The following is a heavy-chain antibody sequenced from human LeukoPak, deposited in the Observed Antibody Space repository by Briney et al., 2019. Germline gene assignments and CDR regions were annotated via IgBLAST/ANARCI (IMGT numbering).Heavy chain of an antibody. J-gene: IGHJ4*02. CDR3: AREYCSGGSCYESDY. CDR2: IIPIFGTA. CDR1: VGTFSSYA. V-gene: IGHV1-69*13. D-gene: IGHD2-15*01. Sequence: GASVKVSCKASVGTFSSYAISWVRQAPGQGLEWMGGIIPIFGTANYAQKFQGRVTITADESTSTAYMELSSLRSEDTAVYYCAREYCSGGSCYESDYWGQGTLVTVSS.